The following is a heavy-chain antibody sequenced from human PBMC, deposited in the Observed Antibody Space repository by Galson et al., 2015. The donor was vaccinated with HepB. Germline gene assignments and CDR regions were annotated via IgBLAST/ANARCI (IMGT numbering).Heavy chain of an antibody. Sequence: SLRLSCAASGFTFSSYWMHWVRQAPGKGLVWVSRINSDGSSTSYADSVKGRFTISRDNAKNTLYLQMNSLRAEDTAVYYCANGYCSGGSCYHPYYYYGMDVWGQGTTVTVSS. CDR3: ANGYCSGGSCYHPYYYYGMDV. D-gene: IGHD2-15*01. J-gene: IGHJ6*02. CDR1: GFTFSSYW. CDR2: INSDGSST. V-gene: IGHV3-74*01.